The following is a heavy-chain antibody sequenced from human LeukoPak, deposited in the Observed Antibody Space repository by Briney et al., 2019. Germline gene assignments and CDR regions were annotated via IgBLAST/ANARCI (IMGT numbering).Heavy chain of an antibody. J-gene: IGHJ6*03. CDR2: IKSKTDGGTT. V-gene: IGHV3-15*01. D-gene: IGHD2-2*01. CDR1: GFTFSNAW. CDR3: TTDMRYCSSTSCYGWVYYYYYYMDV. Sequence: GGSLRLSCAASGFTFSNAWMSWVRQAPGKGLEWVGRIKSKTDGGTTDYAAPVKGRFTISRDDSKNTLYLQMNSLKTEDTAVYYCTTDMRYCSSTSCYGWVYYYYYYMDVWGKGTTVTVSS.